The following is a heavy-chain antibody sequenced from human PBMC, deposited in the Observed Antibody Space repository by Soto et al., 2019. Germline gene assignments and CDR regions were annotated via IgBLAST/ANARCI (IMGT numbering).Heavy chain of an antibody. CDR2: MNRNSGDT. Sequence: ASVKVSCKTSGYTFTNYDSYWVRQAAGRELEWMGCMNRNSGDTQHAQRCQGRVTITRDTSKSTPYMGLSSLTSEDTALYYCARQTYYFDTGGYGFDYLGQGTPVTFSS. CDR1: GYTFTNYD. J-gene: IGHJ4*02. D-gene: IGHD3-22*01. V-gene: IGHV1-8*01. CDR3: ARQTYYFDTGGYGFDY.